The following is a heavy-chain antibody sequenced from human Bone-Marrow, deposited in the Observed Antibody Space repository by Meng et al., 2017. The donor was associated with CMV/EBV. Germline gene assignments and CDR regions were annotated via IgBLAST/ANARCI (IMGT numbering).Heavy chain of an antibody. CDR1: GFTFSDYY. J-gene: IGHJ4*02. D-gene: IGHD3-3*01. Sequence: GGSLRLSCAASGFTFSDYYMIWIRQAPGKGLEWVSYISSSGKIIYYADSVKGRFTISRDNAKNSLYLQMNSLRAEDTAVYYCARDHLGYYDFWSGYYWGDYCGQGTLVIASS. V-gene: IGHV3-11*04. CDR2: ISSSGKII. CDR3: ARDHLGYYDFWSGYYWGDY.